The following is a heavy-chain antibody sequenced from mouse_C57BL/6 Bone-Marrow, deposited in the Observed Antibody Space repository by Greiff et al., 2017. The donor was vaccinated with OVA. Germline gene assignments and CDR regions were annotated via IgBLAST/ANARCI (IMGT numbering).Heavy chain of an antibody. Sequence: QVQLQQPGAELVMPGASVKLSCKASGYTFTSYWMHWVKQRPGQGLEWIGEIDPSDSYTNYNQKFKGKSTLTVAKSSSTAYMQLSSLTSEDSAVYYCARPYGSPYYAMDYWGQGTSVTVSS. CDR1: GYTFTSYW. CDR3: ARPYGSPYYAMDY. J-gene: IGHJ4*01. CDR2: IDPSDSYT. D-gene: IGHD1-1*01. V-gene: IGHV1-69*01.